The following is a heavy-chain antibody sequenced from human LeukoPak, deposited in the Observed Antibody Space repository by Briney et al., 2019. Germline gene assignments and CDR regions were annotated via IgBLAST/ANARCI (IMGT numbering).Heavy chain of an antibody. D-gene: IGHD1-1*01. CDR3: ASNWNLDY. CDR1: GFTFSIYA. J-gene: IGHJ4*02. V-gene: IGHV3-23*01. Sequence: TGGSLRLSCAASGFTFSIYAMSWVRQAPGKGLKWVSAISASDGRTYYADSVKGRFTISRDNSKNTLYLQMNSLRAEDTAVYYCASNWNLDYWGQGTLVTVSS. CDR2: ISASDGRT.